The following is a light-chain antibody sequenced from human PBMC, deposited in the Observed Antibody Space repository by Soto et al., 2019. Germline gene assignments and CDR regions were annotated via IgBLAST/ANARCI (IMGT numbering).Light chain of an antibody. Sequence: EIVLTQSPGTLSLSPGERDTHSCRASQIVSSIYLAWYQQKPGQAPRLLIYGASSRATGIPDRFSGSGSGTDFTLTISRLEPEDFAVYYCQQYGSSPPITVGQGTRLEIK. CDR2: GAS. V-gene: IGKV3-20*01. J-gene: IGKJ5*01. CDR1: QIVSSIY. CDR3: QQYGSSPPIT.